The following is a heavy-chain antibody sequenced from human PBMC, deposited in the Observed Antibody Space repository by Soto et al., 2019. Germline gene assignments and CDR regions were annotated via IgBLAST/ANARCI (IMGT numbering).Heavy chain of an antibody. CDR1: SSSISSSNW. CDR2: IYHSGST. V-gene: IGHV4-4*02. D-gene: IGHD6-13*01. Sequence: PSETLSLTCAVSSSSISSSNWWSWVRQPPGKGLEWIGEIYHSGSTNYNPSLKSRVTISVGKSKNRFSLKLSSVTAADTAVYYCAGGIAAASYNYYYYYMDVWGKGTTVTVSS. J-gene: IGHJ6*03. CDR3: AGGIAAASYNYYYYYMDV.